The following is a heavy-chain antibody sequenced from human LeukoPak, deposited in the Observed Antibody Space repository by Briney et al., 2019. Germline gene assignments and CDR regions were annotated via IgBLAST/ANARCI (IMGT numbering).Heavy chain of an antibody. CDR1: GXTFRTYG. CDR2: IWYDGTKK. Sequence: GGSLRLSCAAFGXTFRTYGMHWVRQAPGKGLEWAAVIWYDGTKKYYADSVKGRFTISRDNSKNTLYLQMNSLRAEDTAVYYCAREVPPVPTYDFDYWGQGTLVTVSS. CDR3: AREVPPVPTYDFDY. D-gene: IGHD2-2*01. V-gene: IGHV3-33*01. J-gene: IGHJ4*02.